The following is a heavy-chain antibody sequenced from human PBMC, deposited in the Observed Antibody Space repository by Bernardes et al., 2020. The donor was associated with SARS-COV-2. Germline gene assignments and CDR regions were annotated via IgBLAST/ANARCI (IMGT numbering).Heavy chain of an antibody. Sequence: GGSLRLSCAASGMTFRSFWMHWVRQVPGKGLVWVSRINEDGTIPDYAESVKGRFTISRDNAKNTLFLHMNSLRAEDSAVYYCARDVVGKEDFWGQGTLVTVSS. CDR3: ARDVVGKEDF. V-gene: IGHV3-74*01. D-gene: IGHD2-15*01. J-gene: IGHJ4*02. CDR2: INEDGTIP. CDR1: GMTFRSFW.